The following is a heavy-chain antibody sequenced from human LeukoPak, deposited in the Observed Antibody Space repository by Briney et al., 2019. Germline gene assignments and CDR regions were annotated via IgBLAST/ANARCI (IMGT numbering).Heavy chain of an antibody. CDR3: ARHLGRSYYYDWDL. CDR1: GYSFTSYL. J-gene: IGHJ6*03. V-gene: IGHV5-51*01. Sequence: GASRKISCKGSGYSFTSYLMGWVRQMPGKGLEWRGIIYPGDSDTRYSPSFQVQVTVSAHKSSSTAYLQWSSREASDTAMYYRARHLGRSYYYDWDLGGKNTTVTVSS. D-gene: IGHD3-16*02. CDR2: IYPGDSDT.